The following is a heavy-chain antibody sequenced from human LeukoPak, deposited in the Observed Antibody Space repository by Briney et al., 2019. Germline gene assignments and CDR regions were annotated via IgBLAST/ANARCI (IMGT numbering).Heavy chain of an antibody. J-gene: IGHJ6*04. CDR1: GGSFSGYY. Sequence: KTSETLSLTCAVYGGSFSGYYWSWIRQPPGKGLEWIGEINHSGSTNYNPSLKSRVTISVDTSKNQFSLKLSSVTAADTAVYYCASESSPSPYYYSGMDVWGKGTTVTVSS. V-gene: IGHV4-34*01. D-gene: IGHD3-10*01. CDR3: ASESSPSPYYYSGMDV. CDR2: INHSGST.